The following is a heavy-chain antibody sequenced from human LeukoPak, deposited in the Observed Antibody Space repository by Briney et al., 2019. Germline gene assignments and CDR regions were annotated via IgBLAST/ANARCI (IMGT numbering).Heavy chain of an antibody. CDR1: GYTFTNYA. J-gene: IGHJ6*02. CDR2: INTNTGNP. Sequence: ASVKVSCKASGYTFTNYAMNWVRQAPGQGLEWMGWINTNTGNPTYAPGFTGRFVFSLDASVSTAYLQISSLKAEDTAVYYCARDREGLYYYYGMDVWGQGTTVTVSS. CDR3: ARDREGLYYYYGMDV. D-gene: IGHD1-26*01. V-gene: IGHV7-4-1*02.